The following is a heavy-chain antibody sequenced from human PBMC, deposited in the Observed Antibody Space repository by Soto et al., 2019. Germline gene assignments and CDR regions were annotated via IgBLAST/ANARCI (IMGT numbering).Heavy chain of an antibody. V-gene: IGHV3-23*01. Sequence: PGGSLRLSCAASGFTFSSYAMSWVRQAPGKGLEWVSAISGSGGSTYYADSVKGRFTISRDNSKNTLYLQMNSLRAEDTAVYYCAKTIDSRYYYDSSGYYGDYYYYGMDVWGQGTTVTVSS. CDR3: AKTIDSRYYYDSSGYYGDYYYYGMDV. CDR1: GFTFSSYA. CDR2: ISGSGGST. D-gene: IGHD3-22*01. J-gene: IGHJ6*02.